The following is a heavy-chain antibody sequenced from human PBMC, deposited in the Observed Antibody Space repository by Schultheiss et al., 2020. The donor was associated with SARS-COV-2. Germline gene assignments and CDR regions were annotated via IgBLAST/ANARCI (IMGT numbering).Heavy chain of an antibody. J-gene: IGHJ4*02. V-gene: IGHV1-2*02. CDR2: INPNSGGT. CDR1: GYTFTSYA. Sequence: ASVKVSCKASGYTFTSYAISWVRQAPGQGLEWMGWINPNSGGTNYAQKFQGRVTMTRNTSISTAYMELSRLRSDDTAVYFCARAEACGGRCCYMDYWGQGTLVTVSS. CDR3: ARAEACGGRCCYMDY. D-gene: IGHD2-21*01.